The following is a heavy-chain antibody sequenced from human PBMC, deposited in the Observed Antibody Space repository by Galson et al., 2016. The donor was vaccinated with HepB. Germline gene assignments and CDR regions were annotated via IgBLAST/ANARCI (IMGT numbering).Heavy chain of an antibody. D-gene: IGHD3-16*01. J-gene: IGHJ4*02. Sequence: SVKVSCKASGYTFTSNAIHWVRQAPGQRLEWLGWVNGGDDNTKYSQSFQGRVTFTRDTSANTVYMELRALRPEDTATYVCARGNSDGWYHDYGGQGTLVIVSS. CDR2: VNGGDDNT. CDR3: ARGNSDGWYHDY. CDR1: GYTFTSNA. V-gene: IGHV1-3*01.